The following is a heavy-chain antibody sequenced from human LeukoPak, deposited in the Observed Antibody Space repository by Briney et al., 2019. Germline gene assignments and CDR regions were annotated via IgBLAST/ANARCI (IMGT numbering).Heavy chain of an antibody. Sequence: GRSLRLSCAASGFTFSSYAMHWVRQAPGKGLEWVAVISYDGSNKYYADSVKGRFTISRDNSKNTLYLQMNSLRAEDTAVYYCARGSKGIAAAGPSPFDYWGQGTLVTVSS. J-gene: IGHJ4*02. V-gene: IGHV3-30-3*01. CDR2: ISYDGSNK. CDR1: GFTFSSYA. CDR3: ARGSKGIAAAGPSPFDY. D-gene: IGHD6-13*01.